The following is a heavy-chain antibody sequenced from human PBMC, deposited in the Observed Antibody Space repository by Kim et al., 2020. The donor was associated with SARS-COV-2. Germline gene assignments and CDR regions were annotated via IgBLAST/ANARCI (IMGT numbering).Heavy chain of an antibody. V-gene: IGHV3-30-3*01. Sequence: GGSLRLSCAASGFTFSSYAMHWVRQAPGKGLEWVAVISYDGSNKYYADSVKGRFTISRDNSKNTLYLQMNSLRAEDTAVYYCARAGLSGSGTLGIDYYGMDVWGQGTTVTVSS. CDR1: GFTFSSYA. CDR3: ARAGLSGSGTLGIDYYGMDV. D-gene: IGHD3-10*01. J-gene: IGHJ6*02. CDR2: ISYDGSNK.